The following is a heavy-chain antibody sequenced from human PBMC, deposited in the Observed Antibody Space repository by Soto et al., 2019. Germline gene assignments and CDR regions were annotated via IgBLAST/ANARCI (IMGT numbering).Heavy chain of an antibody. V-gene: IGHV4-39*01. CDR3: ARHRTYDYIWGSYRSVDFWHFDY. Sequence: ASETLSLTCTVSGGSISSSSYYWGWIRQPPGKGLEWIGSIYYSGSTYYNPSLKSRVTISVDTSKNQFSLKLSSVTAADTAVYYCARHRTYDYIWGSYRSVDFWHFDYWGQGTLVTVSS. J-gene: IGHJ4*02. D-gene: IGHD3-16*02. CDR2: IYYSGST. CDR1: GGSISSSSYY.